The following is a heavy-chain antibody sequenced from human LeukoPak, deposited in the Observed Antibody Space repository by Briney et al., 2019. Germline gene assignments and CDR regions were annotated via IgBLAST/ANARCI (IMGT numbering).Heavy chain of an antibody. CDR1: GFTFSSSW. CDR3: ARVGYYASGPFSYFDY. D-gene: IGHD3-10*01. J-gene: IGHJ4*02. Sequence: GSLRLSCAASGFTFSSSWMTWVRQAPGKGLEWVAVISYDGSNEYYADSVKGRFTISRDNSKNTLYLQMNSLSVEDTAVYYCARVGYYASGPFSYFDYWGQGTLVTVSS. V-gene: IGHV3-30-3*01. CDR2: ISYDGSNE.